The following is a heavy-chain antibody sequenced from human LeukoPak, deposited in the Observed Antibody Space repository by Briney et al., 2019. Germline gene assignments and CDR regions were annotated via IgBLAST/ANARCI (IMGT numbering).Heavy chain of an antibody. J-gene: IGHJ5*02. CDR1: GYTFTGYY. CDR2: ISPNSGGT. CDR3: ARDYMTTVTTGNWFDP. Sequence: GASVKVSCKASGYTFTGYYMHWVRQAPGQGLEWMGWISPNSGGTNYAQKFQGRVTMTRDTSISTAYMELSRLRSDDTAVYYCARDYMTTVTTGNWFDPWGQGTLVTVSS. V-gene: IGHV1-2*02. D-gene: IGHD4-11*01.